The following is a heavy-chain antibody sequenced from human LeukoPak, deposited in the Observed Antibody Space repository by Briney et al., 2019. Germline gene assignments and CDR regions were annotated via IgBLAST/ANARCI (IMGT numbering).Heavy chain of an antibody. CDR3: ARHRGATTVVTHFDY. Sequence: SETLSLTCTVSGGSISSYYWSWIRQPPGKGLEWIGYIYYSGSINYNPSLKSRVTISVDTSKNQFSLKLSSVTAADTAVYYCARHRGATTVVTHFDYWGQGTLVTVSS. J-gene: IGHJ4*02. CDR1: GGSISSYY. CDR2: IYYSGSI. D-gene: IGHD4-23*01. V-gene: IGHV4-59*08.